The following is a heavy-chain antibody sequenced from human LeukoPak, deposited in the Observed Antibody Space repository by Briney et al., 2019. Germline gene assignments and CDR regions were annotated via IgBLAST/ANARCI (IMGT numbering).Heavy chain of an antibody. V-gene: IGHV4-61*02. CDR3: ARSGSGSYYIGY. Sequence: SETLSLTCTVSGGSISSGSYYWSWTRQPAGKGLEWIGRIYTSGSTNYNPSLKSRVTISVDTSKNQFSLKLSSVTAADTAVYYCARSGSGSYYIGYWGQGTLVTVSS. CDR2: IYTSGST. J-gene: IGHJ4*02. D-gene: IGHD3-10*01. CDR1: GGSISSGSYY.